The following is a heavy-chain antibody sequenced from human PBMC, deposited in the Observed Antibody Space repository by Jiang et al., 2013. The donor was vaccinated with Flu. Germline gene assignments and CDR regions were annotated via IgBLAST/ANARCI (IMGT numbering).Heavy chain of an antibody. CDR3: ARTGGGSAYPLDY. CDR1: GVC. J-gene: IGHJ4*02. Sequence: GVCLSWIRQPPGKALEWLARIDWDYGRYYNPSLKTRLTISKDTSKNQVVLKMTKMDPVDTGTYFCARTGGGSAYPLDYWGQGTLITVSS. CDR2: IDWDYGR. V-gene: IGHV2-70*11. D-gene: IGHD3-16*01.